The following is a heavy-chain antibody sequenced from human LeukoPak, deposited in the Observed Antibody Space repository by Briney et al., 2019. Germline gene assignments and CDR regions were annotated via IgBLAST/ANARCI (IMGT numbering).Heavy chain of an antibody. CDR1: GYIVTNYW. Sequence: GESLKISCKGSGYIVTNYWIGWVRQMPGKGLEWMGIICPGDSETRYSPSFEGQVTISADQSTSTAYLQWSSLKASDTAMFYCARVPDRSSYFYYFDYWGQGTLVTVSA. J-gene: IGHJ4*02. CDR2: ICPGDSET. D-gene: IGHD3-22*01. CDR3: ARVPDRSSYFYYFDY. V-gene: IGHV5-51*01.